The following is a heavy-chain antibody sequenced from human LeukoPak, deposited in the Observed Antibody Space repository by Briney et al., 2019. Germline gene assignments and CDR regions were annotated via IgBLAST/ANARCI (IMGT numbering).Heavy chain of an antibody. Sequence: ASVKVSCKASGYTFTGYYMHWVRQAPGQGLEWMGWINPNSGGTNYAQKFQGRVTMTRDTSISTAYMELSRLRSDDTAVYYCARGKGYSYGVIDYWGQGTLATVSS. CDR3: ARGKGYSYGVIDY. CDR1: GYTFTGYY. D-gene: IGHD5-18*01. J-gene: IGHJ4*02. V-gene: IGHV1-2*02. CDR2: INPNSGGT.